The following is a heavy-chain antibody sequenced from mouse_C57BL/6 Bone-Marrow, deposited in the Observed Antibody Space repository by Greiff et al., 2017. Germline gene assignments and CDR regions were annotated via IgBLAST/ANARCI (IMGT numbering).Heavy chain of an antibody. D-gene: IGHD4-1*01. CDR2: IYPTSGRT. J-gene: IGHJ2*01. CDR1: GYTFTSSW. Sequence: QVQLQQSGAELVKPGASVKMSCKASGYTFTSSWITWVKQRPGQGLEWIGDIYPTSGRTNYNEKFKSKAILTVDTSYNTAYMQLSSLTSEDSAVFYCARSGPLGRSFDYWGQGTTLTVSS. V-gene: IGHV1-55*01. CDR3: ARSGPLGRSFDY.